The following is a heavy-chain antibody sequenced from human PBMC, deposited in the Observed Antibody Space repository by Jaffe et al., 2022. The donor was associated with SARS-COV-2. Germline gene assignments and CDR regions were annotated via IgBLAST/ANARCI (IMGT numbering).Heavy chain of an antibody. Sequence: QVQLVQSGAEVKKPGASVKVSCKASGYTFTSYDINWVRQATGQGLEWMGWMNPNSGNTGYAQKFQGRVTMTRNTSISTAYMELSSLRSEDTAVYYCARSDRPYSSGWYSPYYYYYGMDVWGQGTTVTVSS. J-gene: IGHJ6*02. V-gene: IGHV1-8*01. CDR3: ARSDRPYSSGWYSPYYYYYGMDV. CDR2: MNPNSGNT. D-gene: IGHD6-19*01. CDR1: GYTFTSYD.